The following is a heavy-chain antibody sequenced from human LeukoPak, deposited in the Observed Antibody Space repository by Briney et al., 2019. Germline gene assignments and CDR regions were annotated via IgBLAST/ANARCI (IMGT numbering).Heavy chain of an antibody. J-gene: IGHJ4*02. Sequence: GGSLRLSCAASGFTVSSNYMSWVRQAPGKGLEWVSVIYSGGSTYYADSVKGRFTISRDNSKNTLYLQMNSLRAEDTAVYYCARGRYGDYERYFDYWGQGTLVTVSS. V-gene: IGHV3-66*01. CDR2: IYSGGST. D-gene: IGHD4-17*01. CDR1: GFTVSSNY. CDR3: ARGRYGDYERYFDY.